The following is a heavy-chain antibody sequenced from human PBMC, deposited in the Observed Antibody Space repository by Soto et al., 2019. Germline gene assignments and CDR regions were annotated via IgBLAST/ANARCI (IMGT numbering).Heavy chain of an antibody. V-gene: IGHV3-23*01. J-gene: IGHJ2*01. CDR1: GFTFSSYA. CDR3: AKESVFRDYDPTYWYFDL. CDR2: ISGSGGST. D-gene: IGHD4-17*01. Sequence: EVQLLESGGGLVQPGGSLRLSCAASGFTFSSYAMSWVRQAPGKGLEWVSAISGSGGSTYYADSVKGRFTISRDNSKNTLYLQMNSLGAEDTAVYYCAKESVFRDYDPTYWYFDLWGRGTLVTVSS.